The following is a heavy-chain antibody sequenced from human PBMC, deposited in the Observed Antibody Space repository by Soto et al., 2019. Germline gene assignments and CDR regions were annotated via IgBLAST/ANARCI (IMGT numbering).Heavy chain of an antibody. CDR1: GDSMSSYY. J-gene: IGHJ4*02. CDR2: IYYSGST. V-gene: IGHV4-59*01. D-gene: IGHD4-4*01. CDR3: ARAKSNYQTFDH. Sequence: SETLSLTCTVSGDSMSSYYWSWIRQPPGKGLEWIGYIYYSGSTTYNPSLRSRVTTSVDTSKNQFSLRLSSVTAADTAVYYCARAKSNYQTFDHWGQGSQVTVS.